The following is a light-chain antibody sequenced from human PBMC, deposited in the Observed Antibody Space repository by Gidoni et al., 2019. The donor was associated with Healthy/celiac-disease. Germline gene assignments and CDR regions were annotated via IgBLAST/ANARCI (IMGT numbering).Light chain of an antibody. CDR1: SSDVGGYNY. CDR2: DVS. V-gene: IGLV2-14*01. CDR3: SSYTSSSSWV. Sequence: SALTQPASVSGSPGQSITLSCTGTSSDVGGYNYVSWYQQHPGKAPKLMIYDVSNRPSGFSNRFSGSKSGNTASLTISGLQAEDEADYYCSSYTSSSSWVFGGGTKLTVL. J-gene: IGLJ3*02.